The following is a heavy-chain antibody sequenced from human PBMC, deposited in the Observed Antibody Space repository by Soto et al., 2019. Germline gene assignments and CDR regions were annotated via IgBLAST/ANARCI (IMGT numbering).Heavy chain of an antibody. CDR2: ISAYNGNT. Sequence: GASVKVSCKASGYTFTSYGISWVRQAPGQGLEWMGWISAYNGNTNYAQKLQGRVTMTTDTSTSTACMELRSLRSDDTAVYYCARELGVSGNFDPWGQGTLVTVSS. J-gene: IGHJ5*02. CDR3: ARELGVSGNFDP. CDR1: GYTFTSYG. D-gene: IGHD3-10*01. V-gene: IGHV1-18*01.